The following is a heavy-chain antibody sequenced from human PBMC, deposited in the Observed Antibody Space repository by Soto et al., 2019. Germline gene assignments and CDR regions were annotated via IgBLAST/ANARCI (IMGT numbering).Heavy chain of an antibody. CDR1: GDSVSSGRYY. CDR2: IYYSGST. J-gene: IGHJ3*02. D-gene: IGHD3-3*01. Sequence: QVQLQESGPGLVKPSETLSLTCTVSGDSVSSGRYYWSWIRQPPGKGLEWIGYIYYSGSTNYNPSLKRRGTISLDTSKIQFSLKLSSVTAADTAVYYFARAGGSHYSWRGYQTKENAFDIWGQGPMVTVSS. V-gene: IGHV4-61*01. CDR3: ARAGGSHYSWRGYQTKENAFDI.